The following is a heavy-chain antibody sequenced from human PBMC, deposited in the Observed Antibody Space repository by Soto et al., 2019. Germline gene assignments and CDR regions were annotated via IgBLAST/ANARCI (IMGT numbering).Heavy chain of an antibody. Sequence: QVQLQESGPGLVKPSGTLSLTCAVSGASISSSNWWTWVRQPPGTGLEWIGEIYYSGSTNYNPSLKSRVTLSVDKSKNQFSLRLTSVTAADTAVYYCASRAYIGIAAWGQGTLVTVSS. D-gene: IGHD6-13*01. J-gene: IGHJ5*02. CDR2: IYYSGST. CDR3: ASRAYIGIAA. CDR1: GASISSSNW. V-gene: IGHV4-4*02.